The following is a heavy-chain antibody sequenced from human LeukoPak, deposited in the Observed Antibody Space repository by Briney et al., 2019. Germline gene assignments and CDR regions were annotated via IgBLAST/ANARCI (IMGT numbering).Heavy chain of an antibody. CDR3: AREARPDYYYYMDV. D-gene: IGHD6-6*01. CDR2: IYTSGST. CDR1: GGSISSGSYY. J-gene: IGHJ6*03. Sequence: SETLSLTCTVSGGSISSGSYYWSWLRQPAGTGLEWIGRIYTSGSTNYNPSLKSRVTISIDTSKNQFSLKLSSVTAADTAVYYCAREARPDYYYYMDVWGKGTTVTVSS. V-gene: IGHV4-61*02.